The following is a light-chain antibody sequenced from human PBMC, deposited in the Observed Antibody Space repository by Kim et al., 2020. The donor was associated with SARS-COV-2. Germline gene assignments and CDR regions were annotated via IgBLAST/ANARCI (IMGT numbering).Light chain of an antibody. V-gene: IGLV2-14*04. CDR1: SNGVGDYDY. CDR3: SSYTSSNTYV. Sequence: GQSMTISCTGTSNGVGDYDYVSWYQQHPGKAPKLMIYDVSYRPSGVSNRFSGSKSGNTASLTISGLQAEDEADYYCSSYTSSNTYVFGTGTKVTVL. CDR2: DVS. J-gene: IGLJ1*01.